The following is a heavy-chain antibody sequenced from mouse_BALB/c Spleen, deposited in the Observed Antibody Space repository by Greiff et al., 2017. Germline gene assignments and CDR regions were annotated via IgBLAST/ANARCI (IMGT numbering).Heavy chain of an antibody. D-gene: IGHD1-1*01. J-gene: IGHJ2*01. CDR2: IRNKANGYTT. Sequence: DVMLVESGGGLVQPGGSLRLSCATSGFTFTDYYMSWVRQPPGKALEWLGFIRNKANGYTTEYSASVKGRFTISRDNSQSILYLQMNTLRAEDSATYYCARVYGSSYNFDSWGQGTTLTVSS. CDR1: GFTFTDYY. CDR3: ARVYGSSYNFDS. V-gene: IGHV7-3*02.